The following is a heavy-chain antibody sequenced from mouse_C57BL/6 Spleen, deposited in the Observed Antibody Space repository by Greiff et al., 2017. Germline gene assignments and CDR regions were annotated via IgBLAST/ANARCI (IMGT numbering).Heavy chain of an antibody. V-gene: IGHV1-26*01. Sequence: EVQLQQSGPELVKPGASVKISCKASGYTFTDYYMNWVKQSHGKSLEWIGDINPNNGGTSYNQKFKGKATLTVDKSSSTAYMELRSLTSEDSAVYYCARGAQATDAMVYWGQGTSVTVSS. D-gene: IGHD3-2*02. CDR1: GYTFTDYY. CDR2: INPNNGGT. CDR3: ARGAQATDAMVY. J-gene: IGHJ4*01.